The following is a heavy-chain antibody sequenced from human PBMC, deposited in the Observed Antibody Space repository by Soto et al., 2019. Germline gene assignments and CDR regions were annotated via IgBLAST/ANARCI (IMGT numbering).Heavy chain of an antibody. CDR2: ISYDGSNK. CDR1: GFTFSSYG. D-gene: IGHD6-6*01. J-gene: IGHJ4*02. V-gene: IGHV3-30*18. Sequence: GGSLRLSCAASGFTFSSYGMHWVRQAPGKGLEWVAVISYDGSNKYYADSVKGRFTISRDNSKNTLYLQMNSLRAEDTAVYYCAKLIVGVAARPPFDYWGQGTLVTVSS. CDR3: AKLIVGVAARPPFDY.